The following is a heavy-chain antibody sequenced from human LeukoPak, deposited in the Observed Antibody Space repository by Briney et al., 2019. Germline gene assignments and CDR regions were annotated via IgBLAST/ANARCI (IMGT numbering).Heavy chain of an antibody. CDR2: IYYSGST. V-gene: IGHV4-31*03. CDR1: GGSISSGGYY. D-gene: IGHD6-13*01. CDR3: ARDFGSSSWYDAIYYYYYGMDV. J-gene: IGHJ6*02. Sequence: SQTLSLTCTVSGGSISSGGYYWSWIRQHPGKGLEWIGYIYYSGSTYYNPSLKSRVTISVDTSKNQFSLKLSSVTAADTAVYYCARDFGSSSWYDAIYYYYYGMDVWGQGTTVTVSS.